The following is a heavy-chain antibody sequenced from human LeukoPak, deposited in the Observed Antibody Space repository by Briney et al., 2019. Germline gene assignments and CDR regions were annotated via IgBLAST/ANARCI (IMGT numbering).Heavy chain of an antibody. CDR1: GGSISSGDYY. J-gene: IGHJ4*02. V-gene: IGHV4-30-4*08. D-gene: IGHD3-22*01. CDR2: IYYSGST. Sequence: PSQTLSLTCTVSGGSISSGDYYWSWIRQPPGKGLEWIGYIYYSGSTYYNPSLKSRVTISVDTSKNQFSLKLSSVTAADTAVYYCARDSYYYGSSGYDYWGQGTLVTVSS. CDR3: ARDSYYYGSSGYDY.